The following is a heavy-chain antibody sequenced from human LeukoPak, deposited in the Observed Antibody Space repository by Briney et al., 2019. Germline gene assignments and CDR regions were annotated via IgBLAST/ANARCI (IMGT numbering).Heavy chain of an antibody. CDR3: ARGLVDTAMVTPFDY. V-gene: IGHV1-69*05. CDR2: IIPIFGTA. D-gene: IGHD5-18*01. Sequence: SVKVSCKASGGTFSSYAISWVRQAPGQGLEWMGGIIPIFGTANYAQKFQGRVTITTDESTSTAYMELSSLRSEDTAVYYCARGLVDTAMVTPFDYWGQGTLVTVSS. CDR1: GGTFSSYA. J-gene: IGHJ4*02.